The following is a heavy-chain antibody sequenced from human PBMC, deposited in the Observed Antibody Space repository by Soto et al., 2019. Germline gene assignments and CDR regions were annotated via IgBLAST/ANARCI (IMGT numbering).Heavy chain of an antibody. CDR3: ARDNDVVPAAILGEGLDY. CDR2: IWYDGSNK. Sequence: QVQLVESVGGVVQPGRSLRLSCAPSGFTFSSYGMHRVRQAPGKGLEEVAVIWYDGSNKYYADSVKGRFTISRDNSKNTLYLQMNSLRAEDTAVYYCARDNDVVPAAILGEGLDYWGQGTLVTVSS. V-gene: IGHV3-33*01. J-gene: IGHJ4*02. D-gene: IGHD2-2*02. CDR1: GFTFSSYG.